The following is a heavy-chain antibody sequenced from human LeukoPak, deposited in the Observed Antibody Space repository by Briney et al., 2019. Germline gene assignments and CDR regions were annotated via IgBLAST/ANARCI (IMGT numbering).Heavy chain of an antibody. CDR3: ARGRAAADLDY. J-gene: IGHJ4*02. CDR1: GLTFSSYG. V-gene: IGHV3-33*01. CDR2: IWYDGSNK. Sequence: GGSLTLSRAASGLTFSSYGMHWVRPATGKGRGGVAVIWYDGSNKFYADSVKGRFTISRDNSKNTLYLQMHSLRAEDTAVYYCARGRAAADLDYWGQGTLVTVSS. D-gene: IGHD6-13*01.